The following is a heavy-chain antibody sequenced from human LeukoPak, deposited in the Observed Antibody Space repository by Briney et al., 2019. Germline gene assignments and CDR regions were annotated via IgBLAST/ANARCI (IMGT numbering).Heavy chain of an antibody. CDR2: IYYSGST. V-gene: IGHV4-59*01. Sequence: PSETLSLTCTVSGGSISSYYWSWIRQPPGKGLEWIGYIYYSGSTNYNPSLKSRVTISVDTSKNQFSLKLSSVTAADTAVYYCARDGHSGYDFDYWGQGTLVTVSS. CDR3: ARDGHSGYDFDY. D-gene: IGHD5-12*01. J-gene: IGHJ4*02. CDR1: GGSISSYY.